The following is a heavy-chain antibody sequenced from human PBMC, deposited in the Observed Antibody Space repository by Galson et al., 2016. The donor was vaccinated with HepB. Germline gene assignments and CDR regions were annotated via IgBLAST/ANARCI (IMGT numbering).Heavy chain of an antibody. Sequence: SLRLSCAASGFTFRSYTMNWVRQAPGKGLEWVSSISPSSRYKHWAGSLEGRFAISRDNARNSVFLHLNSVRAEDTAVYFCARAQGDTSGDDGHFDYWGQGTLVTVFS. J-gene: IGHJ4*02. CDR1: GFTFRSYT. CDR3: ARAQGDTSGDDGHFDY. V-gene: IGHV3-21*01. CDR2: ISPSSRYK. D-gene: IGHD3-10*01.